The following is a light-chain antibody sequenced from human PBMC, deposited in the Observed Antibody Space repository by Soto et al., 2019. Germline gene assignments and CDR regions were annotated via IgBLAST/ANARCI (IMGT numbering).Light chain of an antibody. CDR3: QQYGSSPQST. V-gene: IGKV3-20*01. Sequence: EIVLTQSPATLSLSPWERATLSCRASQSVSSYLAWYQQKPGQAPRLLIYDASNRATGIPARFSGSGSGTDFTLTISRLEPEDFAVYYCQQYGSSPQSTFGGGTKVDIK. J-gene: IGKJ4*01. CDR2: DAS. CDR1: QSVSSY.